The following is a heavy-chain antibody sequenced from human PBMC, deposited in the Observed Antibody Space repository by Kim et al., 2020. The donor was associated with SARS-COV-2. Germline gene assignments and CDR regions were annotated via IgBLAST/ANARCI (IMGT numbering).Heavy chain of an antibody. CDR1: GYTFTSYA. CDR3: ASRSMVRGVGYYGMDV. CDR2: INAGNGNT. Sequence: ASVKVSCKASGYTFTSYAMHWVRQAPGQRLEWMGWINAGNGNTKYSQKFQGRVTITRDTSASTAYMELSSLRSEDTAVYYCASRSMVRGVGYYGMDVWGQGTTVTVSS. V-gene: IGHV1-3*01. J-gene: IGHJ6*02. D-gene: IGHD3-10*01.